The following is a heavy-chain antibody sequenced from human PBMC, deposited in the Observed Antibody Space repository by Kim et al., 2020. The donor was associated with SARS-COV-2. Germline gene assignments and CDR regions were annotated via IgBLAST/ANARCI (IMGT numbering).Heavy chain of an antibody. V-gene: IGHV4-34*01. CDR2: INHSGSI. Sequence: SETLSLTCAVYGGSFSGYYWNWIRQPPGKGLEWIGEINHSGSINHNPSLKSRVTISVDTSKNRFSLKLSSVTAADTAVYYCAGRFGYNNGGYWFFDIWGRGTLVTVSS. J-gene: IGHJ2*01. D-gene: IGHD5-12*01. CDR1: GGSFSGYY. CDR3: AGRFGYNNGGYWFFDI.